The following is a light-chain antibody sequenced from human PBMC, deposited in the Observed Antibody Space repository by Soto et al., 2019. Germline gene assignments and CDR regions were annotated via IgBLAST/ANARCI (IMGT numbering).Light chain of an antibody. CDR3: SSYTSSSTLVV. J-gene: IGLJ2*01. CDR1: SSDVGGYNY. V-gene: IGLV2-14*01. Sequence: QSALTQPASVSGSPGQSITISCTGTSSDVGGYNYVSWYQQHPGKAHKLMIYDVNNRPSGVSDRFSGSKSGNTASLTISGLQAEDEADYYCSSYTSSSTLVVFGGGTKLTVL. CDR2: DVN.